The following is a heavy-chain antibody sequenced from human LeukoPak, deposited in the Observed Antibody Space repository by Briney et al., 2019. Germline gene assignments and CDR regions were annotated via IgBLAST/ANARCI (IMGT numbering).Heavy chain of an antibody. CDR2: IFYSGST. V-gene: IGHV4-59*01. CDR3: ARTGDYSRSTGGWFDP. CDR1: GGSISSYY. D-gene: IGHD4-11*01. J-gene: IGHJ5*02. Sequence: KPSETLSLTCTVSGGSISSYYWSWIRQPPGKGLEWIGYIFYSGSTNYSPSLKSRVTISVATSKNQFSLRLKSVTAADTAVYFCARTGDYSRSTGGWFDPWGQGTLVTVSS.